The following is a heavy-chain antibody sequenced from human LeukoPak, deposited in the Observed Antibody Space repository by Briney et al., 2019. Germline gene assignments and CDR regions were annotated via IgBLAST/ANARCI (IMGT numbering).Heavy chain of an antibody. V-gene: IGHV3-48*03. Sequence: GGSLRLSCAASGFTFSSYEMNWVRQAPGKGLEWVSYISSSGSTIYYADSVKGRFTISRDNAKNSLYLQMNSLRAEDTAVYYCARVYDSSGYYWARYYYYMDVWGKGTTVTVSS. CDR3: ARVYDSSGYYWARYYYYMDV. D-gene: IGHD3-22*01. J-gene: IGHJ6*03. CDR1: GFTFSSYE. CDR2: ISSSGSTI.